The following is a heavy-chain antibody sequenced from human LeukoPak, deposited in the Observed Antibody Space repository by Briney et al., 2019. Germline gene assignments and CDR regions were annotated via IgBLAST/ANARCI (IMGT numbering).Heavy chain of an antibody. Sequence: PGRSLRLSCAASGFTLSNYGMHRVRQAPGKGREGVGVIWYDGSNKYYADSVKGRFTISRDNSKNTLYLQMNSLRAEDTAVYYCARDPTATVTTEFDYWGQGTLVTVSS. CDR2: IWYDGSNK. CDR1: GFTLSNYG. D-gene: IGHD4-17*01. J-gene: IGHJ4*02. V-gene: IGHV3-33*08. CDR3: ARDPTATVTTEFDY.